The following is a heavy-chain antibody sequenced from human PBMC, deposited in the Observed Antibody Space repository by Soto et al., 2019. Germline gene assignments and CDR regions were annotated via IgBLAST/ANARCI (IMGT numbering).Heavy chain of an antibody. D-gene: IGHD3-16*01. J-gene: IGHJ4*02. CDR3: SRGLDDYEKGNY. Sequence: QVQLQQWGAGLLKPSETLSLTCAVYGGSFSGYFWSWIRQPPGKGPEWIGEIDHSGNINYNPSLKTRATRSVDTSKDQFSLKLNSVSAADTAVYYCSRGLDDYEKGNYLGQGTLVTVSS. CDR1: GGSFSGYF. CDR2: IDHSGNI. V-gene: IGHV4-34*02.